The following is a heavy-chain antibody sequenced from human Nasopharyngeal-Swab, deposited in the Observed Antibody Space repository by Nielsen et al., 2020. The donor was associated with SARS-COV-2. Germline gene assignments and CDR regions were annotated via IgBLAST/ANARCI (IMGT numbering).Heavy chain of an antibody. CDR2: ISSDGSEN. D-gene: IGHD4-17*01. CDR1: AFIFSTSA. V-gene: IGHV3-30*04. Sequence: GESLKISCVASAFIFSTSAMYWVRQAPGKGLEWVAVISSDGSENYYADSVKGRFTISRDNSKNTLYLQMNSLRVEDTAVYYCARAPSTVTTRGWFDPWGQGTLVTVSS. J-gene: IGHJ5*02. CDR3: ARAPSTVTTRGWFDP.